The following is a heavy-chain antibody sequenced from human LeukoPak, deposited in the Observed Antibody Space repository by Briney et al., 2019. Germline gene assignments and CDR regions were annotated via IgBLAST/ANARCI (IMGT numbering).Heavy chain of an antibody. Sequence: GGSLRLSCAASGFTFSSYAMSWVRQAPGKGLEWVSAISGSPGSTYYADSVKGRFTISRDNSKNTLYLQMNSLRAEDAAVYFCAKAPVTSCRGAYCYPFDSWGQGTLVTVSS. D-gene: IGHD2-21*01. CDR3: AKAPVTSCRGAYCYPFDS. CDR1: GFTFSSYA. CDR2: ISGSPGST. V-gene: IGHV3-23*01. J-gene: IGHJ4*02.